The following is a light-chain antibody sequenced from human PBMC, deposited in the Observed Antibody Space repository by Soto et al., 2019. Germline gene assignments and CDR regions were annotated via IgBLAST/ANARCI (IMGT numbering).Light chain of an antibody. CDR1: QTLSSW. Sequence: DIQMTQSPSTLSGSVGDRVTITCRASQTLSSWLAWYQQKPGKAPKLLIYKASTVKSGVPSRFSGSGSVTEFTLTISILQPDDFAAYYCQHYNSYSEAFGQGTKLELK. V-gene: IGKV1-5*03. J-gene: IGKJ1*01. CDR2: KAS. CDR3: QHYNSYSEA.